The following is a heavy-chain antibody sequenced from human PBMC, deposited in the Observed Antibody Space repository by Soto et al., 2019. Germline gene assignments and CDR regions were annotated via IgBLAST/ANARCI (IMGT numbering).Heavy chain of an antibody. J-gene: IGHJ4*02. CDR2: IIPIFGTA. V-gene: IGHV1-69*13. CDR1: GYTFTSCG. Sequence: GASVKVSCKASGYTFTSCGISWVRQAPGQGLEWMGGIIPIFGTANYAQKFQGRVTITADESTSTAYMELSSLRSEDTAVYYCAAYWYGSGSYPRDFDYWGQGTLVTVSS. CDR3: AAYWYGSGSYPRDFDY. D-gene: IGHD3-10*01.